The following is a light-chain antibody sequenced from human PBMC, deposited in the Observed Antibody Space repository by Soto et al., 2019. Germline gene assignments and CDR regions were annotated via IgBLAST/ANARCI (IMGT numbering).Light chain of an antibody. V-gene: IGKV1-6*01. CDR3: LQDHNYPRT. CDR1: EDIRKE. J-gene: IGKJ1*01. Sequence: AIQMTQCPSSVSASVGDRVTITCRASEDIRKELSWYQQKPGKAPNVLIYGASSSQSGVPSRFSGSGSGTDFTLTISSLQPEDFATYYCLQDHNYPRTFGQGTKVEVK. CDR2: GAS.